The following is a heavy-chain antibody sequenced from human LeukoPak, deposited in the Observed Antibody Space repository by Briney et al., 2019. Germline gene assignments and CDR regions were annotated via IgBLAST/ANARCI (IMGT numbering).Heavy chain of an antibody. D-gene: IGHD3-10*01. CDR2: ISGSGGST. J-gene: IGHJ5*02. CDR3: ARDKDDYGSGNHWFDP. CDR1: GFTFSSYA. Sequence: GGSLRLSCAASGFTFSSYAMSWVRQAPGKGLEWVSAISGSGGSTYYADSVKGRFTISRDNSKNTLYLQMNSLRAEDTAVYYCARDKDDYGSGNHWFDPWGQGTLVTVSS. V-gene: IGHV3-23*01.